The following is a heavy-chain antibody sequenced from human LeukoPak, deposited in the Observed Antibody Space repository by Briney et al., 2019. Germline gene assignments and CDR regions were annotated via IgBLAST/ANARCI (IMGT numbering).Heavy chain of an antibody. Sequence: GGSLRLSCAASGFTFSSYGMHWVRQAPGKGLEWVAFIRYDGSNKYYADSVKGRFTIPRDNAKNSLYLQMDSLRAEDTAVYFCATFYSSGWEPLFDHWGQGTLVTVS. CDR1: GFTFSSYG. CDR2: IRYDGSNK. CDR3: ATFYSSGWEPLFDH. J-gene: IGHJ4*02. D-gene: IGHD6-19*01. V-gene: IGHV3-30*02.